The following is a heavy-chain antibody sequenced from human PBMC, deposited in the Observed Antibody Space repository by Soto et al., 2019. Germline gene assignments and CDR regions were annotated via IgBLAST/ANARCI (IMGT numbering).Heavy chain of an antibody. D-gene: IGHD1-26*01. Sequence: QVQLQEWGPGLVKPSQTLSLTCTVSGGSIRNGDYYWGWIRQPPGKGLEWIGYVYYSGTTYSHPSLHSRVSISVDTSENQFSLRLTSVTAADTAVYYCVTVNLVGAAYYFDYWGPGTLVTVSS. J-gene: IGHJ4*02. CDR2: VYYSGTT. CDR1: GGSIRNGDYY. V-gene: IGHV4-30-4*01. CDR3: VTVNLVGAAYYFDY.